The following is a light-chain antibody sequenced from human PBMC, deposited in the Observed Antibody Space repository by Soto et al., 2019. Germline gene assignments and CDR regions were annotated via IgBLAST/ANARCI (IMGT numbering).Light chain of an antibody. CDR2: GAS. CDR1: QSVTSN. CDR3: LQYKDWPST. V-gene: IGKV3-15*01. Sequence: EIVMTQYPATLSVSPGERATLSCRASQSVTSNLAWNQQRPGQAPRLLIYGASTRATGIPATFSGSGSGTDFTLTISSLQSEDFAVYYCLQYKDWPSTFGQGTRLEIK. J-gene: IGKJ5*01.